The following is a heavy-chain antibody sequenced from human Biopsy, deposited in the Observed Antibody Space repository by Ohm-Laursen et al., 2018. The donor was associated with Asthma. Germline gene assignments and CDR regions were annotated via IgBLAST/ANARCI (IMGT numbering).Heavy chain of an antibody. CDR3: ARVQRDFSTGYFTFDN. Sequence: GASVKVSCRASGYNFIRRSLSWVRQAPGQGPEWMGWIHTNTGNPTYAHGFTGRYVFSLDTSVSTAYLQISRLKSEDTAVYYCARVQRDFSTGYFTFDNWGQGTLVTVSS. V-gene: IGHV7-4-1*02. CDR2: IHTNTGNP. J-gene: IGHJ4*02. CDR1: GYNFIRRS. D-gene: IGHD3/OR15-3a*01.